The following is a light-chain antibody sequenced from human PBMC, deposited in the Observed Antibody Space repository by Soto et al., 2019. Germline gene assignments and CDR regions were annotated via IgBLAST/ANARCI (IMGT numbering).Light chain of an antibody. CDR2: EVN. Sequence: QSALTQPRSVSGSPGQSITISCTATDNDVGDFNHVSWYQLHSGKAPKLMIYEVNNRPSGVPDRFSGSKSGSTASLTISGLQTEDEAEYYCCLSPGSLTWLFGRGTKLTVL. J-gene: IGLJ3*02. V-gene: IGLV2-11*01. CDR3: CLSPGSLTWL. CDR1: DNDVGDFNH.